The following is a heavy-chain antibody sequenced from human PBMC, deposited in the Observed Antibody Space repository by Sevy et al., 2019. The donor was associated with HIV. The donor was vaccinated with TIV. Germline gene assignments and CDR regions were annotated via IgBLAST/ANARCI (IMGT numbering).Heavy chain of an antibody. J-gene: IGHJ3*02. CDR2: IMQDGSEK. CDR1: RFTFSSYW. V-gene: IGHV3-7*01. Sequence: GGSLRLSCAASRFTFSSYWMSWVRQAPGKGLEWVANIMQDGSEKYYVDSVKGRFTISRDNAKNSLYLQMNSLRAEDTAVYYCARETYSSGYPAAFDIWGQGTMVTVSS. D-gene: IGHD6-19*01. CDR3: ARETYSSGYPAAFDI.